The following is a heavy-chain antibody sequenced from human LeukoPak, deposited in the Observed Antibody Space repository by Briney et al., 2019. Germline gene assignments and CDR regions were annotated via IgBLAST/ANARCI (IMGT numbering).Heavy chain of an antibody. J-gene: IGHJ4*02. CDR2: ISSSSSYI. D-gene: IGHD3-22*01. CDR1: GFSLSTYS. Sequence: GGSLRLSCAASGFSLSTYSMNWVRQAPGKGLEWVSFISSSSSYIYYADSVKGRFTISRDNSKNTLYLQMNSLRAEDTAVYYCAKSYRRNYYDSSGYSSHFDYWGQGTLVTVSS. V-gene: IGHV3-21*04. CDR3: AKSYRRNYYDSSGYSSHFDY.